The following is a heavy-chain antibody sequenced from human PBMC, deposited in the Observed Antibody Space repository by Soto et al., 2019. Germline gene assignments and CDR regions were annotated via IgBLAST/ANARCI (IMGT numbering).Heavy chain of an antibody. D-gene: IGHD2-2*02. Sequence: GASVQVSCKASGYTFSGYYIHWLRQAPGQGLEWMGWINPNSGGTNYAQKFQGRVTVTRDTPTSTAYMELSRLTSDDTAVYYCARSLTEGYCTITGCYTRPLYGMDVWGQGTTVTVSS. J-gene: IGHJ6*02. V-gene: IGHV1-2*02. CDR2: INPNSGGT. CDR1: GYTFSGYY. CDR3: ARSLTEGYCTITGCYTRPLYGMDV.